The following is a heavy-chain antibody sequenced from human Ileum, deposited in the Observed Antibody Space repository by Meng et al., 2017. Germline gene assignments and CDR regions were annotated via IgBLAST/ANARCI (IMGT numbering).Heavy chain of an antibody. CDR3: ARDSTWHNFDY. Sequence: GGSLRLSCAASGFTFGSFWMTWVRQTPGKGLEWVANIAADGSDEYYVDSVKGRFTISRDNAKKSLYLQMYSLRAEDTAVYYCARDSTWHNFDYWGRGTLVTVSS. CDR2: IAADGSDE. J-gene: IGHJ4*02. D-gene: IGHD2-21*01. V-gene: IGHV3-7*01. CDR1: GFTFGSFW.